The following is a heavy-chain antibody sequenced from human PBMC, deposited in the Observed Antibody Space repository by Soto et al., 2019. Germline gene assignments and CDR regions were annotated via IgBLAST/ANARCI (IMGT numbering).Heavy chain of an antibody. CDR2: INHSGST. V-gene: IGHV4-34*01. D-gene: IGHD2-21*01. CDR1: GGSFSGYY. J-gene: IGHJ6*03. Sequence: SETLSLTCAVYGGSFSGYYWSWIRQPPGKGLEWIGEINHSGSTNYNPSLKSRVTISVDTSKNQFSLKLSSVTAADTAVYYCARLHIVVVIAIYYYYMDVWGKGTTVTVSS. CDR3: ARLHIVVVIAIYYYYMDV.